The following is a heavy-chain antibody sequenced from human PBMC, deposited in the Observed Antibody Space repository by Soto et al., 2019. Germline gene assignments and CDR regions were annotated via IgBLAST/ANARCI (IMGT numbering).Heavy chain of an antibody. Sequence: GASVKVSCKASGYTFTNSGISWVRQAPGQGLEWMGWISTYNGHTNYAQNLQGRVTMTTDTSTSTVYMELRSLTPDDTAVYYCARDPNCGGDCYPDYWGQGTLVTVSS. CDR1: GYTFTNSG. V-gene: IGHV1-18*01. CDR2: ISTYNGHT. CDR3: ARDPNCGGDCYPDY. J-gene: IGHJ4*02. D-gene: IGHD2-21*02.